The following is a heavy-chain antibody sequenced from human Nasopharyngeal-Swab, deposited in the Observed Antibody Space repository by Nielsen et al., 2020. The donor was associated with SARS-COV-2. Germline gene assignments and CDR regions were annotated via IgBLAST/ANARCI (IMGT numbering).Heavy chain of an antibody. CDR3: ATGGDVNYFDY. D-gene: IGHD3-10*01. J-gene: IGHJ4*02. V-gene: IGHV3-30*03. CDR2: ISYDGSDI. Sequence: GESLKISCAAFGFTFSSYAMDWIRQAPGRGLEWVAIISYDGSDIFYADSVKGRFTISRDNSKNTLYLQMNSLRAEDTAVYFCATGGDVNYFDYWGQGTLVTVSS. CDR1: GFTFSSYA.